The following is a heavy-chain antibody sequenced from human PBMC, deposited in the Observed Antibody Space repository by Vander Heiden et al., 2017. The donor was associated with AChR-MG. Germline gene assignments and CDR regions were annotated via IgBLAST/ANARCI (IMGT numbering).Heavy chain of an antibody. Sequence: QVQLVQSGAEVKTPGSSVKVACKASGGTFSSYAISWVRQAPGQGLEWMGGIIPIFGTANYAQKFQGRVTITADKATSTAYMELSSLRSEDTAVYYCARCPADKRAYYYMDVWGKGTTVTVSS. V-gene: IGHV1-69*06. CDR1: GGTFSSYA. CDR2: IIPIFGTA. J-gene: IGHJ6*03. CDR3: ARCPADKRAYYYMDV.